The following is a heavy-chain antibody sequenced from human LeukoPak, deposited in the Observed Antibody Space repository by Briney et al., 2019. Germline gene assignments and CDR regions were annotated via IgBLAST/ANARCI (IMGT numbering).Heavy chain of an antibody. V-gene: IGHV3-48*02. CDR2: ISSSGSTI. CDR1: GFTFSSYH. D-gene: IGHD2-15*01. CDR3: ARGMVVAARDY. J-gene: IGHJ4*02. Sequence: GGSLRLSCAASGFTFSSYHMNWVRQAPGKGLEWVSYISSSGSTIYYADPVKGRFTISRDNAKNSLYLQMNSLRDDDTAVYYCARGMVVAARDYWGQGTLVTVSS.